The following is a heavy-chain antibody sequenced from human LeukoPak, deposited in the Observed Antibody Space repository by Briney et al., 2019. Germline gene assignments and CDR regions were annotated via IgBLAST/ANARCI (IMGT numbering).Heavy chain of an antibody. CDR1: GGSFSGYY. CDR3: ARRLDYGDYVRYYYYYYGMDV. J-gene: IGHJ6*02. Sequence: PSETLPLTCAVYGGSFSGYYWSWIRQPPGKGLEWIGEINHSGSTNYNPSLKSRVTISVDTSKNQFSLKLSSVTAADTAVYYCARRLDYGDYVRYYYYYYGMDVWGQGTTVTVSS. V-gene: IGHV4-34*01. CDR2: INHSGST. D-gene: IGHD4-17*01.